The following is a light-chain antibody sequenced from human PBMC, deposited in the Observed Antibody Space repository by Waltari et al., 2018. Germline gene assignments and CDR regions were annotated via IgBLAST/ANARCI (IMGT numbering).Light chain of an antibody. CDR1: ISDVGGSHS. Sequence: QSALTQPRSVSGSPGQSVTISCTATISDVGGSHSSPWYQQHPGKAPKLLIYEVSKRPSGVPDRLSGSKSGSTASLTISGLQAEDEADYYCCSYAGRYTFVFGTGTKVTVL. CDR3: CSYAGRYTFV. V-gene: IGLV2-11*01. CDR2: EVS. J-gene: IGLJ1*01.